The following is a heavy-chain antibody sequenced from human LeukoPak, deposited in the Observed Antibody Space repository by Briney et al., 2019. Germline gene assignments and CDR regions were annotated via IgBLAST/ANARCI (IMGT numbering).Heavy chain of an antibody. Sequence: ASVKVSCKASGYTFTAYYMHWMRQAPGQGPEWMGWINPNSGGTNYAQKFQGRVTMTRDTSISTAYMELSSLRSDDKAVYYCARAKVIVPDYWGQGTLVTVSS. CDR1: GYTFTAYY. V-gene: IGHV1-2*02. CDR3: ARAKVIVPDY. D-gene: IGHD5-18*01. J-gene: IGHJ4*02. CDR2: INPNSGGT.